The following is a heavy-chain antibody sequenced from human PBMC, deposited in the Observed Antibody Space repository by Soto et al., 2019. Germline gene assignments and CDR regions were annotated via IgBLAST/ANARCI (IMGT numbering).Heavy chain of an antibody. CDR3: ARVSATGTRWFDP. CDR2: ISYRGTP. D-gene: IGHD6-13*01. J-gene: IGHJ5*02. V-gene: IGHV4-31*03. Sequence: QVQLQESGPGLVKPSQNLSLTCTVSGGSFSSGAYYWSWVRRHSGMGLEWIGYISYRGTPYYNPSLKSRLTISVDASKNQFSLRLSSVTAADTAVYYCARVSATGTRWFDPWGQGTLVTVSS. CDR1: GGSFSSGAYY.